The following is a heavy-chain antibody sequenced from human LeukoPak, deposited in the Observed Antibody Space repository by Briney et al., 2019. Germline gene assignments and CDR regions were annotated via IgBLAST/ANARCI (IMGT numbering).Heavy chain of an antibody. CDR2: IWYDGSNK. V-gene: IGHV3-33*08. D-gene: IGHD6-13*01. CDR1: GFTFSDYY. CDR3: AREGQQLVGYWFDP. Sequence: GGSLRLSCAASGFTFSDYYMSWIRQAPGKGLEWVAVIWYDGSNKYYADSVKGRFTNSRDNSKNTLYLQMNSLRAEDTAVYYCAREGQQLVGYWFDPWGQGTLVTVSS. J-gene: IGHJ5*02.